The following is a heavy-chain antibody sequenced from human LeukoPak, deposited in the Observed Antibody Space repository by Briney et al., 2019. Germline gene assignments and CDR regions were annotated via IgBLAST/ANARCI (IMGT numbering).Heavy chain of an antibody. CDR2: VNPNSGNT. CDR1: GYTFTSYD. Sequence: ASVKVSCKASGYTFTSYDINWVRQATGQGLEWMGWVNPNSGNTGYAQKFQGRVTMTRNTSISTAYMELSSLRPEDTAVYYCAKSYYDFWTGYPSDAFDIWGQGTMVTVSS. CDR3: AKSYYDFWTGYPSDAFDI. D-gene: IGHD3-3*01. J-gene: IGHJ3*02. V-gene: IGHV1-8*01.